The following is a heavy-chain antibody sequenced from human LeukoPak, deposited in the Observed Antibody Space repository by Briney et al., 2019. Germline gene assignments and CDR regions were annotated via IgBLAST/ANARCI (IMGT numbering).Heavy chain of an antibody. CDR1: GYTFTSYY. V-gene: IGHV1-46*01. J-gene: IGHJ5*02. CDR3: ARVNPDYGVPFDP. Sequence: ALVKVSCTASGYTFTSYYMHWVRQAPGQGLEWMGIINPSGGSTSYAQKFQGRVTMTRDTSTSTVYMELSSLRSEDTAVYYCARVNPDYGVPFDPWGQGTLVTVSS. D-gene: IGHD4-17*01. CDR2: INPSGGST.